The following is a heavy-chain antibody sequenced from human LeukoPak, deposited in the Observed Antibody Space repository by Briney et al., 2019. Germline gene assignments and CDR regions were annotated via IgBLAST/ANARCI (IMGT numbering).Heavy chain of an antibody. CDR2: INSDGTII. V-gene: IGHV3-74*01. CDR1: GFTFRSNR. Sequence: GGSLRLSCAASGFTFRSNRMHWVRQVPGKGLVWVSRINSDGTIINYADSVKGRFTISRDNAKNTLWLQMNSLRAEDTAVYYCVRGLGGNWGQGIPVTVSS. CDR3: VRGLGGN. J-gene: IGHJ4*02. D-gene: IGHD1-26*01.